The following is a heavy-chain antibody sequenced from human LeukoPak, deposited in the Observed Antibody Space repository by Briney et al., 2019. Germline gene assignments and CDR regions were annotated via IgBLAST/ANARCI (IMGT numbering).Heavy chain of an antibody. CDR1: GFTFGGYG. CDR2: IAYHGGRA. Sequence: PGGSLRLSCAGSGFTFGGYGMHWFRQTPGKGLEWVAVIAYHGGRAFYADSVKGRFSISRDNSKNTMSVQTDALRAEDTAVYYCTIYNNGHFDSWGQGTLVTVSS. J-gene: IGHJ4*02. D-gene: IGHD1-14*01. V-gene: IGHV3-33*03. CDR3: TIYNNGHFDS.